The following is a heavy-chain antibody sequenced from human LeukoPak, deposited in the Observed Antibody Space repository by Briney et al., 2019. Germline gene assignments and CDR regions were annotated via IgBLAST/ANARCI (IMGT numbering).Heavy chain of an antibody. CDR1: GGSFSGYY. J-gene: IGHJ4*02. Sequence: KASETLSLTCAVYGGSFSGYYWSWIRQPPGKGLEWIGEINHSGSTNYNPSLKSRVTISVDTSKNQFSLKLSSVTAADTAVYYCARGSSASANDFWSGEAVFDYWGQGTLVTVSS. CDR2: INHSGST. CDR3: ARGSSASANDFWSGEAVFDY. D-gene: IGHD3-3*01. V-gene: IGHV4-34*01.